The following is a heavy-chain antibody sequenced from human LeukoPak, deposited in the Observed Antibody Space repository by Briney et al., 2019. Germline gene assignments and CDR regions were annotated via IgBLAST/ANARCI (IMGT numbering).Heavy chain of an antibody. CDR3: ARDEVAGAYYYYYYYMDV. D-gene: IGHD6-19*01. J-gene: IGHJ6*03. V-gene: IGHV3-7*01. CDR1: GFAFSSYW. Sequence: GGSLRLSCAASGFAFSSYWMSWVRQAPGKGLEWVANIKQDGSEKYYVDSVKGRFTISRDNAKNSLYLQMNSLRAEDTAVYYCARDEVAGAYYYYYYYMDVWGKGTTVTISS. CDR2: IKQDGSEK.